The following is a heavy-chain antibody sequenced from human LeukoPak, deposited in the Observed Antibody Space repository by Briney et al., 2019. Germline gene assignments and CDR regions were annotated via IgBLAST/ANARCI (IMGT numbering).Heavy chain of an antibody. D-gene: IGHD1-26*01. V-gene: IGHV1-18*04. J-gene: IGHJ3*02. CDR3: ARDKWELLLADAFDI. Sequence: ASVTVSCTASGYTFTGYYMHWVRQAPGQGLEWMGWISAYNGNTNYAQKLQGRVTMTTDTSTSTAYMELRSLRSDDTAVYYCARDKWELLLADAFDIWGQATMVTVSS. CDR1: GYTFTGYY. CDR2: ISAYNGNT.